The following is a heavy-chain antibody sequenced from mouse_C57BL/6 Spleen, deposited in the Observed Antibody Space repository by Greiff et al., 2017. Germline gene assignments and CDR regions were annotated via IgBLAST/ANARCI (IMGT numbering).Heavy chain of an antibody. V-gene: IGHV5-17*01. J-gene: IGHJ3*01. CDR3: ARPYYYGSSYLAY. CDR1: GFTFSDYG. D-gene: IGHD1-1*01. CDR2: ISSGSSTI. Sequence: EVKVVESGGGLVKPGGSLKLSCAASGFTFSDYGMHWVRQAPEKGLEWVAYISSGSSTIYYADTVKGRFTISRDNAKNTLFLQMTSLRSEDTAMYYCARPYYYGSSYLAYWGQGTLVTVSA.